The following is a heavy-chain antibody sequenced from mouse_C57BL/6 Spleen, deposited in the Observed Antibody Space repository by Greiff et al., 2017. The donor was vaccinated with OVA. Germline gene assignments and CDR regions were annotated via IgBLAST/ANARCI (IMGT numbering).Heavy chain of an antibody. CDR3: ARIRCYDVYFDV. D-gene: IGHD2-12*01. CDR2: IWWDDDK. Sequence: QVTLKVSGPGILQPSQTLSLTCSFSGFSLSTFGMGVGWIRQPSGQGLVWLAHIWWDDDKYYNPVLKSRLTISKDTSKNQVFLKIANVDTADTATDYCARIRCYDVYFDVWGTGTTVTVSS. V-gene: IGHV8-8*01. J-gene: IGHJ1*03. CDR1: GFSLSTFGMG.